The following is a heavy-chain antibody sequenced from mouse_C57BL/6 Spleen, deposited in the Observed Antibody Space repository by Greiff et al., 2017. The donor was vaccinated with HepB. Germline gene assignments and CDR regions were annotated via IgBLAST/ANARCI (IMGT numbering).Heavy chain of an antibody. Sequence: QVQLKQPGAELVMPGASVKLSCKASGYTFTSYWMHWVKQRPGQGLEWIGEIDPSDSYTNYNQKFKGKSTLTVDKSSSTAYMQLSSLTSEDSAVYYCASLGSGGQGTTLTVSS. CDR2: IDPSDSYT. CDR1: GYTFTSYW. CDR3: ASLGS. V-gene: IGHV1-69*01. J-gene: IGHJ2*01.